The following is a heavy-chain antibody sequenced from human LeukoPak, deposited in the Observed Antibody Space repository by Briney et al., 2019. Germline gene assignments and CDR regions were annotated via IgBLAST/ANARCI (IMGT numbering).Heavy chain of an antibody. CDR2: IYHSGST. CDR1: GGSISSGDYY. D-gene: IGHD3-22*01. J-gene: IGHJ4*02. V-gene: IGHV4-30-2*01. Sequence: SETLSLTCTVSGGSISSGDYYWSWIRQPPGKGLEWIGYIYHSGSTYYNPSLKSRVTISVDRSKNQFSLKLTSVTAADTAVYYCARYQDSSGYYYDYWGQGTLVTVSS. CDR3: ARYQDSSGYYYDY.